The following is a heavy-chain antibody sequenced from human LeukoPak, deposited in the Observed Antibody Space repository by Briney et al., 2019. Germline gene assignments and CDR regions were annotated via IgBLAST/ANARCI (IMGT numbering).Heavy chain of an antibody. V-gene: IGHV4-39*07. CDR2: IYYSGST. D-gene: IGHD3-3*01. CDR1: GGSIRSSSYY. J-gene: IGHJ4*02. CDR3: ARAYYYDFWSGYFDY. Sequence: SETLSLTCTVSGGSIRSSSYYWGWIRQPPGKGLEWIGTIYYSGSTYYNPSLKSRVTISVDTSKNQFSLKLSSVTAADTAVYYCARAYYYDFWSGYFDYWGQGTLVTVSS.